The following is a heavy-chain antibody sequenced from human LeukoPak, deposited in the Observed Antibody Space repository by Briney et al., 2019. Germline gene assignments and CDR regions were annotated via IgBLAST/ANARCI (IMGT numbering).Heavy chain of an antibody. CDR2: IYYSGST. CDR1: GGSISSYY. J-gene: IGHJ4*02. D-gene: IGHD3-10*01. CDR3: ARGVRGDRLDY. Sequence: SETLSLTCTVSGGSISSYYWSWIRQPPEKGLEWIGYIYYSGSTNYDPSLKSRVTISVDTSKNQFSLKLSSVTAADTAVYYCARGVRGDRLDYWGQGTLVTVSS. V-gene: IGHV4-59*01.